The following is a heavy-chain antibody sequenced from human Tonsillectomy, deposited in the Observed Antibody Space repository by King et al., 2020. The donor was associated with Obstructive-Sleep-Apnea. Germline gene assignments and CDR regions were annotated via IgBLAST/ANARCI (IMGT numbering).Heavy chain of an antibody. CDR3: ARVRVDTAMVDY. V-gene: IGHV4-59*01. CDR1: GGSISSYY. Sequence: QLQESGPGLVKPSETLSLTCTVSGGSISSYYWSWIRQPPGKGLECIWYIYYSGSTNYNPSLKSRVTISVDTSKNQFSLKLSSVTAADTAVYYCARVRVDTAMVDYWGQGTLVTVSS. J-gene: IGHJ4*02. CDR2: IYYSGST. D-gene: IGHD5-18*01.